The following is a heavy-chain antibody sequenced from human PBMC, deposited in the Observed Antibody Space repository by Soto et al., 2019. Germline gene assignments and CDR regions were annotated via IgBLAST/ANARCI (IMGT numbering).Heavy chain of an antibody. Sequence: EVQLVESGGGLVQPGGSLRLSCAASGFTFSSYWMHWVRQAPGKGLVWVSRINSDGSSTSYADSVKGRFTISRDNAKNTLYLQMNSLRAEDTAVYYRARVYCSGGGCYHLDYWGQRTLVTVSS. V-gene: IGHV3-74*01. CDR3: ARVYCSGGGCYHLDY. CDR2: INSDGSST. J-gene: IGHJ4*02. D-gene: IGHD2-15*01. CDR1: GFTFSSYW.